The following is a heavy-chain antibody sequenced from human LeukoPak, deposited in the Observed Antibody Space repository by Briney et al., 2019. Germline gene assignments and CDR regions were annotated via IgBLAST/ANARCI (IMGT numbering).Heavy chain of an antibody. CDR2: INHSGST. V-gene: IGHV4-34*01. J-gene: IGHJ5*02. CDR1: GGSFSGYY. Sequence: SETLSLTCAVYGGSFSGYYWSWIRQPPGKGLKWIGEINHSGSTNYNPSLKCRLTISVDTSKSPFSLKLSSVPAADTAVYYCARGKPYASGSYYTPWFDLWGQGTLVTVSS. CDR3: ARGKPYASGSYYTPWFDL. D-gene: IGHD3-10*01.